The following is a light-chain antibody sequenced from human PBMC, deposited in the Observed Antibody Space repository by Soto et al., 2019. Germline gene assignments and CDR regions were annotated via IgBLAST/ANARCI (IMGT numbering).Light chain of an antibody. CDR1: SSNIGSNT. J-gene: IGLJ1*01. CDR3: AAWDDSLNGQV. V-gene: IGLV1-44*01. Sequence: QSALTQPPSASGTPGQRVTISCSGSSSNIGSNTVNWYQQLPGTAPKLLVYSHNQRPSGVPDRFSGSKSGTSASLAISGLQSEDEADYYCAAWDDSLNGQVFGTGTKVTVL. CDR2: SHN.